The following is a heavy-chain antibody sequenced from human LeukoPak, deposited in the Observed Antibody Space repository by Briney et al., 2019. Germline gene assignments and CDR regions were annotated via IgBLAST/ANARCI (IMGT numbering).Heavy chain of an antibody. Sequence: SETLSLTCTVSGDSISSSTHYWGWIRQPPGKGLEWIGTIYYSGSTYYNPSLKSRVTISVDTSKNQFSLKLTSVTAADTAVYYCARVVYFFDYWGQGTLVTVSS. V-gene: IGHV4-39*07. J-gene: IGHJ4*02. CDR1: GDSISSSTHY. CDR2: IYYSGST. CDR3: ARVVYFFDY. D-gene: IGHD6-6*01.